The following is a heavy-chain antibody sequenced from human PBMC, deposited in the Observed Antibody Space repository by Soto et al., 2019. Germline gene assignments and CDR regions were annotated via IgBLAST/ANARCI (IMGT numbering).Heavy chain of an antibody. CDR2: IYYSGST. CDR3: ARAVVVPAAFYYYMDV. V-gene: IGHV4-59*01. Sequence: SETLSLTCTVSGGSISSYYWSWIRQPPGKGLEWIGYIYYSGSTNYNPSLKSRVTISVDTSKNQFSLKLSSVTAADTAVYYCARAVVVPAAFYYYMDVWGKGTTVTVSS. J-gene: IGHJ6*03. D-gene: IGHD2-2*01. CDR1: GGSISSYY.